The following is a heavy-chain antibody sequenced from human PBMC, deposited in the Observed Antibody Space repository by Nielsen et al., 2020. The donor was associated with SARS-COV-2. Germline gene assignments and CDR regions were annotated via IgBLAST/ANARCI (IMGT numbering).Heavy chain of an antibody. Sequence: ASVKVSCKASGYTFTSYAIHWVRQAPGQGLEWMGWISGYNGDTNYAQKFQGRVTMTIDTSTSTAYMELRSLRSDDTAVYYCARVSGRGYGESWGQGTLVTVSS. J-gene: IGHJ5*02. D-gene: IGHD4-17*01. V-gene: IGHV1-18*01. CDR1: GYTFTSYA. CDR3: ARVSGRGYGES. CDR2: ISGYNGDT.